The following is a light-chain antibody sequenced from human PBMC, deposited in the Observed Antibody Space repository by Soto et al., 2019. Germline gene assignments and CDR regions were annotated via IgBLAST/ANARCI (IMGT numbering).Light chain of an antibody. Sequence: EIVLTQSPGTLSLSPGERATLSCRASQSVSSISLAWYQQKPGQAPRLLIYGASSRATGIPDRFSGSGSGTDFTLTISRLEPEEVAVYYCQQYGSSSWTFGQGTKVEI. CDR3: QQYGSSSWT. V-gene: IGKV3-20*01. J-gene: IGKJ1*01. CDR1: QSVSSIS. CDR2: GAS.